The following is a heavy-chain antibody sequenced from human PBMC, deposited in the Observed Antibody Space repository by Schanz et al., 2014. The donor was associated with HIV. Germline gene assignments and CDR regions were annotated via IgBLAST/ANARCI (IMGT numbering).Heavy chain of an antibody. D-gene: IGHD2-21*02. CDR2: ISPNNGGR. V-gene: IGHV1-18*01. J-gene: IGHJ5*02. Sequence: QVQLLQSGAELKKPGASVRVSCKTSGYAFTSYGITWVRQAPGQGLDWMGGISPNNGGRNYGRTLKDRITITTDKSKNSAVLEMSSLRADDTAVYYCAKGDEWPGRRLEHWGHGTLVPVSS. CDR1: GYAFTSYG. CDR3: AKGDEWPGRRLEH.